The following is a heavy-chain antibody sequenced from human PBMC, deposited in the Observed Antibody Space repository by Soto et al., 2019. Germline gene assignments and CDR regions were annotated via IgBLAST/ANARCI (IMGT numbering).Heavy chain of an antibody. Sequence: QVHLVESGGGLVKPGGSLRLSCTVSGFAFRHNYLTWIRQAPGKGLEWLSYINTGGSPAYYADSVKGRFTISTDIAKKSLYLQMDSLRADDTGVYYCATGGIYYETWGQGTLVTVSS. CDR2: INTGGSPA. D-gene: IGHD1-26*01. CDR1: GFAFRHNY. CDR3: ATGGIYYET. V-gene: IGHV3-11*01. J-gene: IGHJ5*02.